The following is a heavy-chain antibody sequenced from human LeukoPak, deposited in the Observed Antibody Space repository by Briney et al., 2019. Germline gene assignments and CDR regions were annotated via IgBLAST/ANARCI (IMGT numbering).Heavy chain of an antibody. J-gene: IGHJ5*02. CDR1: GYSISSGYF. CDR3: AGIFSSSWFLNWFDP. D-gene: IGHD6-13*01. CDR2: IYHSGST. V-gene: IGHV4-38-2*02. Sequence: SETLSVTCTVSGYSISSGYFWGWIRQPPGKGLECVGTIYHSGSTYYNPSLKSRVTISVDTSKNQFSLKLNSVTAADTAVYYCAGIFSSSWFLNWFDPWGQGTLVTVSS.